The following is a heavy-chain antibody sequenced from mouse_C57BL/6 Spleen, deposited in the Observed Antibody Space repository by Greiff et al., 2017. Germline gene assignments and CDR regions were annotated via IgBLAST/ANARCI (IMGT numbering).Heavy chain of an antibody. V-gene: IGHV1-52*01. CDR1: GYTFTSYW. Sequence: QVQLKQPGAELVRPGSSVKLSCKASGYTFTSYWMHWVKQRPIQGLEWIGNIDPSDSETHYNQKFKDKATLTVDKSSSTAYMQLSSLTSEDSAVYYCARGWDGYYGYWGQGTTLTVSS. D-gene: IGHD2-3*01. CDR2: IDPSDSET. CDR3: ARGWDGYYGY. J-gene: IGHJ2*01.